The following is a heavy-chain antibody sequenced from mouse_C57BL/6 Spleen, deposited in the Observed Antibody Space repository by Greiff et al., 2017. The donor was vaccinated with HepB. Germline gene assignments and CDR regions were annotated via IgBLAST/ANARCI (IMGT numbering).Heavy chain of an antibody. CDR3: ARHEGDYYGISYGGWFAY. CDR1: GYTFTEYT. V-gene: IGHV1-62-2*01. CDR2: FYPGSGSI. D-gene: IGHD1-1*01. J-gene: IGHJ3*01. Sequence: VQLQQSGAELVKPGASVKLSCKASGYTFTEYTIHWVKQRSGQGLEWIGWFYPGSGSIKYNEKFKDKATLTADKSSSTVYMELSRLTSEDSAVYFCARHEGDYYGISYGGWFAYWGQGTLVTVSA.